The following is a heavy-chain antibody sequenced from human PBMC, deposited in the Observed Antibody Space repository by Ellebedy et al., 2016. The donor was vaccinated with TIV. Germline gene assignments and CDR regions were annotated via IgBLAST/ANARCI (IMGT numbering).Heavy chain of an antibody. CDR1: GDSVSSTNYY. Sequence: SETLSLXCSVSGDSVSSTNYYWGWIRQSPGKRLEWLANMFSSGTTQYNPNLKSRASISIDTSKNQFSLKLRSLTAADTALYYCVRETASGTIQSWGQGAQVTVSS. CDR2: MFSSGTT. D-gene: IGHD1-7*01. CDR3: VRETASGTIQS. V-gene: IGHV4-61*01. J-gene: IGHJ5*02.